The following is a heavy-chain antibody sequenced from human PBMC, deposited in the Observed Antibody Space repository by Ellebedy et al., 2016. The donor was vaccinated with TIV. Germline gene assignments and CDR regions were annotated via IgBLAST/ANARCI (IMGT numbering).Heavy chain of an antibody. V-gene: IGHV3-30*03. CDR1: GFTFSSYG. CDR3: ATSGSFV. Sequence: GGSLRLSXAASGFTFSSYGMHWVRQAPGKGLEWVAVISYDGSNKYYADSMKGRFTISRDNSKNTLYLQMNSLRAEDTAVYYCATSGSFVWGQGTMVTVSS. J-gene: IGHJ3*01. D-gene: IGHD1-26*01. CDR2: ISYDGSNK.